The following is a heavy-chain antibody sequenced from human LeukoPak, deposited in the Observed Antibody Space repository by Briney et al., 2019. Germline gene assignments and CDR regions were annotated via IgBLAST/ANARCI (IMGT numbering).Heavy chain of an antibody. D-gene: IGHD2-21*02. Sequence: GGSLRLSCEASGFTVSSNYMSWVRQAPGKGLEWVSDISGSGGNRYDADFVKGRFTISRDNSKNTLHLQMNSLSAEDTAVYYCAKAPGFFCGGDCYLDYWGQGTLVTVSS. V-gene: IGHV3-23*01. CDR2: ISGSGGNR. J-gene: IGHJ4*02. CDR1: GFTVSSNY. CDR3: AKAPGFFCGGDCYLDY.